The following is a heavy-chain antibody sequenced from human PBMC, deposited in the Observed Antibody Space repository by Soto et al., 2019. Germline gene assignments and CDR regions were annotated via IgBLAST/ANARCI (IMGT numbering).Heavy chain of an antibody. CDR1: GYIFTAYS. J-gene: IGHJ1*01. CDR2: VNPSGGST. V-gene: IGHV1-46*01. CDR3: AREENCCDGDCYSEYCQR. D-gene: IGHD2-21*02. Sequence: QVQLVQSGAEVKKPGASVKVSCTASGYIFTAYSMHWVRHAPGQGPEWMGVVNPSGGSTNYAQKFRGRITITRDTSTSTVYMELSSVTSADTAVYYCAREENCCDGDCYSEYCQRWGQGTLVTVSS.